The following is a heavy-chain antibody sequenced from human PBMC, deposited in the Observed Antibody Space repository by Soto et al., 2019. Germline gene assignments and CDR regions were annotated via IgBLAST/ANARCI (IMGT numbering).Heavy chain of an antibody. Sequence: ASVKVSCKTSGYTFSNCAMHWVRQAPGQSLEWMGWINGGNGDTKYSQNFQGRVTITRDTSASTAYMELSSLRFEDTAVYYCASEIDATTATSLDYWGQGTLVTVSS. J-gene: IGHJ4*02. D-gene: IGHD4-17*01. CDR2: INGGNGDT. V-gene: IGHV1-3*01. CDR1: GYTFSNCA. CDR3: ASEIDATTATSLDY.